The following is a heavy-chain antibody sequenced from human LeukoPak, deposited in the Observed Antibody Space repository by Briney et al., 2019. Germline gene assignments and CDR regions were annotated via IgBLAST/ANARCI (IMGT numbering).Heavy chain of an antibody. CDR1: GGSLSSYY. J-gene: IGHJ4*02. V-gene: IGHV4-4*07. CDR3: AREGRYGDYEGY. D-gene: IGHD4-17*01. Sequence: PPETLSLTCTVSGGSLSSYYWSWIRQPAGKAPEWIGRIYSSGNTNYNPSLKSRVTMSVDTSKNQFSLRLSSVTVADTAVYYCAREGRYGDYEGYWGQGTLVTVSS. CDR2: IYSSGNT.